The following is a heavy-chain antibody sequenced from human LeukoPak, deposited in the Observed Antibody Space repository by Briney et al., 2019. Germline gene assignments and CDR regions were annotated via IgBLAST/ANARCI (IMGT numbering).Heavy chain of an antibody. V-gene: IGHV1-46*01. J-gene: IGHJ3*02. D-gene: IGHD3-22*01. CDR1: GYTFTSYY. CDR2: INPSGGST. CDR3: ARVPSLGIGYNSSGYYPNAFDI. Sequence: ASVKVSCKASGYTFTSYYMHWVRQAPGQGLEWMGIINPSGGSTSYAQKFQGRVTMTRDTSTSTVYMELSSLRSEDTAVYYCARVPSLGIGYNSSGYYPNAFDIWGQGTMVTVSS.